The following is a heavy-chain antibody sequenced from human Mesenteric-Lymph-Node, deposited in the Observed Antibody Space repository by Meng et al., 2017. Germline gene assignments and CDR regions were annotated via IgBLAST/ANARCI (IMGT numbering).Heavy chain of an antibody. CDR1: GFTVSSNY. V-gene: IGHV3-53*01. J-gene: IGHJ4*02. CDR2: IYSGGST. CDR3: ARGRMYYYDSSGYYSLPYFDY. Sequence: GGSLRLSCAASGFTVSSNYMSWVRQAPGKGLEWVSVIYSGGSTYYADSVKGRFTISRDNSKNTLYLQMNSLRAEDTAVYYCARGRMYYYDSSGYYSLPYFDYWGQGTLVTVSS. D-gene: IGHD3-22*01.